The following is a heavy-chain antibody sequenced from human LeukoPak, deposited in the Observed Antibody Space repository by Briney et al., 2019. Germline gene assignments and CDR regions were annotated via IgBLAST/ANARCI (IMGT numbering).Heavy chain of an antibody. CDR3: AKVAEGSGRYFPDS. CDR2: IYTSGST. Sequence: SETLSLTCTVSGDSINTNHWTWIRQPAGKRLEWIGRIYTSGSTNYNPSLKRRVTMSVDTSKNPFSLKLRSVTAGEPAVYYCAKVAEGSGRYFPDSWGQGTVLTVPS. V-gene: IGHV4-4*07. D-gene: IGHD3-10*01. CDR1: GDSINTNH. J-gene: IGHJ4*02.